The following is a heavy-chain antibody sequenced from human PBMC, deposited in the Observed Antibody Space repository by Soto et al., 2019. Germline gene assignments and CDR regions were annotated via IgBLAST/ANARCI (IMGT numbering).Heavy chain of an antibody. V-gene: IGHV3-23*01. J-gene: IGHJ3*02. Sequence: GGSLRLSCAASGFTFSSYAMSWVRQAPGKGLEWVSAISGSGGSTYYADSVKGRFTISRDNSKNTLYLQMNSLRAEDTAVYYCAKAGYCSGGSCSSDSDAFDIWGQGTMVTVSS. CDR2: ISGSGGST. CDR3: AKAGYCSGGSCSSDSDAFDI. D-gene: IGHD2-15*01. CDR1: GFTFSSYA.